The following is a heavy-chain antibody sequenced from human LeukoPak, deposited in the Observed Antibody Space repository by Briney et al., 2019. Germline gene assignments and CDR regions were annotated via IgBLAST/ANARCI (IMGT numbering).Heavy chain of an antibody. CDR2: ITGSGAST. CDR1: GFTFNNYA. D-gene: IGHD3-22*01. CDR3: AKRSSTSSGYFDF. V-gene: IGHV3-23*01. Sequence: GGSLRLSCAASGFTFNNYAMTWVRQAPGKGLEWVSAITGSGASTNYADSVKGRFTISRDNSKNTIYLQMNSLRAEDTAKYYCAKRSSTSSGYFDFWGRGTLVTVSS. J-gene: IGHJ4*02.